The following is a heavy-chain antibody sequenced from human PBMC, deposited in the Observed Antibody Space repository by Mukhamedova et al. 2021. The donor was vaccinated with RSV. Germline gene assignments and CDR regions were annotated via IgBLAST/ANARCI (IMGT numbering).Heavy chain of an antibody. J-gene: IGHJ3*02. CDR2: IEEDGSEK. D-gene: IGHD2-8*01. V-gene: IGHV3-7*01. CDR3: ARHRVYAFDI. Sequence: VANIEEDGSEKYYVDSVKGRFTISRDNAKSSVFLQMNSLRAEDTAVYYCARHRVYAFDIWGQGKMVTVSS.